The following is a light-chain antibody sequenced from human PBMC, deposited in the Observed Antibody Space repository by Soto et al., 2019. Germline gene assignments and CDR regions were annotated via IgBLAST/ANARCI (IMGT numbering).Light chain of an antibody. V-gene: IGLV2-23*01. CDR3: CSYAGSSSWI. CDR2: DTS. CDR1: SSDVGSYNL. J-gene: IGLJ2*01. Sequence: QSVLTQPASVSGSPGQSITISCTGTSSDVGSYNLVSWYQHHPGKAPKVMIYDTSERPSGVSNRFSGSKSGNTASLTISGLQAEDEADYYCCSYAGSSSWIFGGGTKLTVL.